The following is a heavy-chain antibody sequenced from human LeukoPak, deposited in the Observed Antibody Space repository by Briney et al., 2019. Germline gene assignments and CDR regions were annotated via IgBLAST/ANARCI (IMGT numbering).Heavy chain of an antibody. CDR1: GCTFQSCD. CDR3: ARELQLMWYCGF. V-gene: IGHV3-30-3*01. CDR2: ISYDGSNK. D-gene: IGHD3-10*01. Sequence: GRSLRLLYASCGCTFQSCDQHWVPQAPGKGLEWVAVISYDGSNKYYADSVKGRFTISRDNSKNTLYLQMNSLRAEDSAVYYCARELQLMWYCGFWARGTLVTVSS. J-gene: IGHJ4*02.